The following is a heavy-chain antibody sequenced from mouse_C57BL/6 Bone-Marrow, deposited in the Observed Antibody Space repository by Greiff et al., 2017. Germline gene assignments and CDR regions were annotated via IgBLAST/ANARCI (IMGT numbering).Heavy chain of an antibody. V-gene: IGHV5-12*01. J-gene: IGHJ4*01. CDR2: ISNGGGST. CDR1: GFTFSDYY. Sequence: EVHLVESGGGLVQPGGSLKLSCAASGFTFSDYYMYWVRQTPEKRLEWVAYISNGGGSTYYPDTVKGRFTISSDNAKNTLYLQLSRLKSEDTAMYYCARHDCSYNYYSMDYWGQGTSVTVSS. CDR3: ARHDCSYNYYSMDY. D-gene: IGHD1-1*01.